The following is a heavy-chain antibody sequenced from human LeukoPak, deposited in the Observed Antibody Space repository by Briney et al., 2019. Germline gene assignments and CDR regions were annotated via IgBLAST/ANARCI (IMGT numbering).Heavy chain of an antibody. CDR2: ISSSSSYI. CDR3: ARDRSGPFDY. CDR1: GFTFSSYS. V-gene: IGHV3-21*01. Sequence: SGGSLRLSCAASGFTFSSYSMNWVRRAPGKGLEWVSSISSSSSYIYYADSVKGRFTISRDNAKNSLYLQMNSLRAEDTAVYYCARDRSGPFDYWGQGTLVTVSS. D-gene: IGHD3-3*01. J-gene: IGHJ4*02.